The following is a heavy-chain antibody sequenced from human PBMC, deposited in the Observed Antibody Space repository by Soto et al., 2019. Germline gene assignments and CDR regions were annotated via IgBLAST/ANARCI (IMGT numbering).Heavy chain of an antibody. J-gene: IGHJ5*02. CDR3: ARMATFGSLNWFDP. D-gene: IGHD3-16*01. CDR2: MNPGSGDT. V-gene: IGHV1-8*01. Sequence: EASVKLSCKACGDSFTNNDVTWVRQATGQGLEWMGWMNPGSGDTGYAQKFQGRVTMTRDISIATAYMELSSLRSDDTAIYYCARMATFGSLNWFDPWGQGTLVTVSS. CDR1: GDSFTNND.